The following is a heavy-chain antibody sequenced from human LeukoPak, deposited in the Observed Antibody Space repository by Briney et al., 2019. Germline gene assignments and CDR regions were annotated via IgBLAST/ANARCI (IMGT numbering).Heavy chain of an antibody. Sequence: SETLSLTCTVSSGSISTSYWTWIRQPPGKGLEWIASVYTSGSTHYNPSLKSRVTISVDTSKKQFSPNLISVPAADTPVYSCAKYNNWYNAFDIWGQGKMVTVSS. J-gene: IGHJ3*02. CDR1: SGSISTSY. D-gene: IGHD1-1*01. V-gene: IGHV4-59*03. CDR2: VYTSGST. CDR3: AKYNNWYNAFDI.